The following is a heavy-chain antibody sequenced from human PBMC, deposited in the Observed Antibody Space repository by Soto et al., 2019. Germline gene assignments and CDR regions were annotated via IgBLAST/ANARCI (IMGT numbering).Heavy chain of an antibody. CDR3: ARDKWLKVPAVVGDKFDS. CDR2: SNRYNGDT. V-gene: IGHV1-18*04. J-gene: IGHJ5*01. D-gene: IGHD6-19*01. Sequence: QVQLVQSGGEEKKPGASVKVSCKASGYDFIGHGISWVRQARGQGVEWMGGSNRYNGDTKYARKYQDRITWPKDKSTRTVYMELTSLRSDDTAVYYCARDKWLKVPAVVGDKFDSWGQGTLVTVSS. CDR1: GYDFIGHG.